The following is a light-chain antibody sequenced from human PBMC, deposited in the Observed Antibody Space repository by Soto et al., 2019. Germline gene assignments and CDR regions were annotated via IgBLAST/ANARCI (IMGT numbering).Light chain of an antibody. J-gene: IGLJ1*01. CDR2: EVT. CDR1: SGDIGSYNR. V-gene: IGLV2-14*01. CDR3: SSYTNLNKRACV. Sequence: QSALTQPASVSGSPGQSITISCTGTSGDIGSYNRVSWYQQHPGKAPKLIIYEVTDRPSGVSNRFSGSKSGNTASLTISGLQAEDEAEYYCSSYTNLNKRACVFGTGTKV.